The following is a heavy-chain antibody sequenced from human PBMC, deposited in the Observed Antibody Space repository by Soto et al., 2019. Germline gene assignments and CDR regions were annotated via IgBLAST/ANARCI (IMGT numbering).Heavy chain of an antibody. D-gene: IGHD6-13*01. CDR1: GFTFSYYY. J-gene: IGHJ6*02. CDR2: ISRSSTYT. V-gene: IGHV3-11*06. Sequence: GGSLRLSCAASGFTFSYYYMIWIRQAPGKGLEWVSYISRSSTYTDYGDSVKGRFTISRDNAKNSLYLQMNSLRAEDTAVYYCARDSAAGTNYYGLDVWGQGTTVTVSS. CDR3: ARDSAAGTNYYGLDV.